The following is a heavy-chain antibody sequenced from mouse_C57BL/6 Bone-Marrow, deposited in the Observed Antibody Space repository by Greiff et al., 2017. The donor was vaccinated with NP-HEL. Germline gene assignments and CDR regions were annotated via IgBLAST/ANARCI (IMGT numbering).Heavy chain of an antibody. V-gene: IGHV1-54*01. Sequence: VQLQQSGAELVRPGTSVKVSCKASGYAFTNYLIEWVKQRPGQGLEWIGVINPGSGGTNYNEKFKGKATLTADKSSSTAYMQLSSLTSEDSAVYFCARGSKGYYAMDYWGQGTSVTFSS. J-gene: IGHJ4*01. CDR3: ARGSKGYYAMDY. D-gene: IGHD2-5*01. CDR1: GYAFTNYL. CDR2: INPGSGGT.